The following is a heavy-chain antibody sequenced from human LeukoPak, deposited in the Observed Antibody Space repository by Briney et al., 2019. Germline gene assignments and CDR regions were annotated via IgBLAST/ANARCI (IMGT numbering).Heavy chain of an antibody. CDR3: ATGKWSFEY. D-gene: IGHD2-8*01. CDR1: GFTFSNYW. Sequence: PGGSLRLSCAASGFTFSNYWMSWVRQAPGKGLEWVANIKHDGSEKHYVDSVKGRFTISRVNAKNSLYLRMISLRAEDTAVYYCATGKWSFEYWGQGTLVTVSS. CDR2: IKHDGSEK. J-gene: IGHJ4*02. V-gene: IGHV3-7*03.